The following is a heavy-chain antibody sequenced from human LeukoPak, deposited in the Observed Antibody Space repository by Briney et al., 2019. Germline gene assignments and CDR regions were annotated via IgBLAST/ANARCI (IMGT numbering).Heavy chain of an antibody. D-gene: IGHD6-19*01. Sequence: GGSLRLFCAASGFTFSSYAMNWVRQAPGEGLEWVSGISGNGGSTYYADSVKGRFTISRDNSKNTLYLQMNSLRAEDTAVYYCAKAGSSGWYGRGFGYWGQGTLVTVSS. CDR3: AKAGSSGWYGRGFGY. J-gene: IGHJ4*02. CDR2: ISGNGGST. V-gene: IGHV3-23*01. CDR1: GFTFSSYA.